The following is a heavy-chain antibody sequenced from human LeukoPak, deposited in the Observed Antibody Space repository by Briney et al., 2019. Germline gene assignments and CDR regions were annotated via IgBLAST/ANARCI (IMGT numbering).Heavy chain of an antibody. V-gene: IGHV3-30-3*01. CDR2: ISYDGSNK. Sequence: GGSLRLSCAASGFTFSSYSMHWVRQAPGKGLEWGAVISYDGSNKYYADSVKGRFTISRDNSKNTLYLQMNSLRAEDTAVYYCAGGSWRVTWSYFDYWGQGTLVTVSS. CDR1: GFTFSSYS. D-gene: IGHD3-16*01. J-gene: IGHJ4*02. CDR3: AGGSWRVTWSYFDY.